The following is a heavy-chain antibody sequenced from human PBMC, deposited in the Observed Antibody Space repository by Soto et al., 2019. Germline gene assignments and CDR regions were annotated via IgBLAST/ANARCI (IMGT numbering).Heavy chain of an antibody. J-gene: IGHJ3*02. CDR3: ARDTVSSGYKVIDI. D-gene: IGHD3-22*01. Sequence: SVKVSCKASGGTFSSYAISWVRQAPGQGLEWMGGIIPIFGTANYAQKFQGRVTITADKSTSTAYMELSSLRSEDTAVYYCARDTVSSGYKVIDIWGQGTMVTVSS. CDR1: GGTFSSYA. CDR2: IIPIFGTA. V-gene: IGHV1-69*06.